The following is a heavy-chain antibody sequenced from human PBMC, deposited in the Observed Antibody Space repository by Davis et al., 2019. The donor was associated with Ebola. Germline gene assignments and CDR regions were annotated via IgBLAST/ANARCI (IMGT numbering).Heavy chain of an antibody. CDR2: IYPGDSDT. CDR3: ARSSAGTTENWFDP. J-gene: IGHJ5*02. CDR1: GYRFTTYW. Sequence: KVSCKGSGYRFTTYWIGWVRQMPGKGLEWMGIIYPGDSDTRYSPSFQGQVTISADKSISTAYLQWSSLKASDTAMYYCARSSAGTTENWFDPWGQGTLVTVSS. D-gene: IGHD1-7*01. V-gene: IGHV5-51*01.